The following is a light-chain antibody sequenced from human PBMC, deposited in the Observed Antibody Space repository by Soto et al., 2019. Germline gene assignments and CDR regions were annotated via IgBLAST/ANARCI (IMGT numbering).Light chain of an antibody. CDR3: QQYHSYWT. Sequence: DFQMTQSPCTLSASVGDRDTITCRASQNIRSRLAWSQQKPGEAPNLLIYDASSLESGVPQRFSGSGSGTEFTLTISRLQTDDFSTYYCQQYHSYWTFGQGTKVDIK. J-gene: IGKJ1*01. CDR1: QNIRSR. CDR2: DAS. V-gene: IGKV1-5*01.